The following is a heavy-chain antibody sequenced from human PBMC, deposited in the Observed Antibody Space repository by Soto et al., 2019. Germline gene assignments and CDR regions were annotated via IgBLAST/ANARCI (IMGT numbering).Heavy chain of an antibody. J-gene: IGHJ6*02. V-gene: IGHV4-30-4*02. D-gene: IGHD3-3*01. CDR1: GGSISSGDYY. CDR3: ARDSGRMYYDTWSGYEYGMDV. CDR2: IYYSGST. Sequence: PSETLSLTCTVSGGSISSGDYYWSWIRQPPGKGLEWIGYIYYSGSTYYNPSLKSRVTMSVDTSKNQFSLKLSSVTAADTAVYYCARDSGRMYYDTWSGYEYGMDVWGQGTTVTVSS.